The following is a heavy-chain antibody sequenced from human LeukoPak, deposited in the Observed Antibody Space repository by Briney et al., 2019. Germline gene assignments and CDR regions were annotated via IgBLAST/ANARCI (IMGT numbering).Heavy chain of an antibody. CDR1: GFSFSDCY. J-gene: IGHJ4*02. CDR2: ISTSSSYT. D-gene: IGHD6-19*01. Sequence: PGRSLRLSCVASGFSFSDCYMSWIRQAPGKGLEWVSYISTSSSYTNYADSMKGRFTISRDDAKNSLYLQMNSLRAEDTAVYYCARAVGSGPGGHLDYWGQGTLVTVSS. V-gene: IGHV3-11*05. CDR3: ARAVGSGPGGHLDY.